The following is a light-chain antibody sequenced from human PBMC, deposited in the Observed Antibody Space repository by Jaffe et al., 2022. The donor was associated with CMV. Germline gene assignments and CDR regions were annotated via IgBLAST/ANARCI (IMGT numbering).Light chain of an antibody. V-gene: IGKV2-28*01. CDR3: MQALQTRPEC. J-gene: IGKJ3*01. CDR2: LGS. Sequence: DIVMTQSPLSLPVTPGEPASISCRSSQSLLHSNGYNYLDWYLQKPGQSPQLLIYLGSNRASGVPDRFSGSGSGTDFTLKISRVEAEDVGVYYCMQALQTRPECFGPGTKVDIK. CDR1: QSLLHSNGYNY.